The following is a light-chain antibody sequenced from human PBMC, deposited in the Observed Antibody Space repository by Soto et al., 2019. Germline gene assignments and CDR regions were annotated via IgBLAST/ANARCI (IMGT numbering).Light chain of an antibody. V-gene: IGKV3-11*01. J-gene: IGKJ4*01. CDR2: DAS. CDR1: QSVSSY. Sequence: EIVLTQSPATLSLSPGDRATLSCRASQSVSSYLAWYQQKPGQAPRLLIYDASNMAAGIPARFSGSGSGTDFTHTITTLEPEDFAVYYCQQRSDWPSTFGGGTKVEIK. CDR3: QQRSDWPST.